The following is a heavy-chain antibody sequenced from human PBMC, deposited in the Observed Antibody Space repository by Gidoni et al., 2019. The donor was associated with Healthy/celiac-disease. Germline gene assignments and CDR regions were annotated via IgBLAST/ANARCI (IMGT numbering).Heavy chain of an antibody. D-gene: IGHD3-16*01. CDR3: ARDFLGSPVDY. V-gene: IGHV4-38-2*02. CDR2: IYHSGST. J-gene: IGHJ4*02. Sequence: QVQLQESGPGLVKPSETLSLTCAVSGYSISSGYYWGWIRQPPGKGLEWIGSIYHSGSTYYNPSLKSRVTISVDTSKNQFSLKLSSVTAADTAVYYCARDFLGSPVDYWGQGTLVTVSS. CDR1: GYSISSGYY.